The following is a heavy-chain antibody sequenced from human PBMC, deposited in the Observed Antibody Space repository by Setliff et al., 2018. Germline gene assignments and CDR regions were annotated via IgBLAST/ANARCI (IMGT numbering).Heavy chain of an antibody. CDR1: GGSIRPYF. D-gene: IGHD5-18*01. CDR2: IYHNGNT. CDR3: VRDRTAYSYGLDV. Sequence: SETLSLTCTVSGGSIRPYFWSWIRQPPGKGLEWIGYIYHNGNTNFNPSLKTRVTMSVDPSKNQFALNLRSVTAADTAVYYCVRDRTAYSYGLDVWAQGTTVTVSS. V-gene: IGHV4-59*01. J-gene: IGHJ6*02.